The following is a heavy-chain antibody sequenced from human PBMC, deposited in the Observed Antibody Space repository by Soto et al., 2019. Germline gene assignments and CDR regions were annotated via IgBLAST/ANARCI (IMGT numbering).Heavy chain of an antibody. CDR1: GGSISSYY. D-gene: IGHD5-18*01. Sequence: QVQLQESGPGLVKPSETLSLTCTVSGGSISSYYWSWIRQHPGKGLEWIGYIYYSGSTNYNPSLKSRVTLSVDTSKNQFSLKLISVTAADTAVYYCARDTAMAVFDYWGQGTLVTVSS. J-gene: IGHJ4*02. V-gene: IGHV4-59*01. CDR2: IYYSGST. CDR3: ARDTAMAVFDY.